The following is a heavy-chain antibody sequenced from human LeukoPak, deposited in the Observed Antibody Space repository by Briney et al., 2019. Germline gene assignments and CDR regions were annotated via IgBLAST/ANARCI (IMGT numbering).Heavy chain of an antibody. J-gene: IGHJ4*02. CDR3: ATGRSGSAWSFDY. D-gene: IGHD6-19*01. CDR2: IKPDGSEK. V-gene: IGHV3-7*04. CDR1: IHIHRRHW. Sequence: GGSLRLSCGSSIHIHRRHWMSWARQAPGKGLEWVASIKPDGSEKHYVDSVKGRSTISRDNAITSLSVQIKNSRGEDTAVFYCATGRSGSAWSFDYWGQGTLVTVSS.